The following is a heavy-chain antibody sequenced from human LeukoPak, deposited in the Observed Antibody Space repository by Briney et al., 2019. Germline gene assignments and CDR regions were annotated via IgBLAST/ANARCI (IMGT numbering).Heavy chain of an antibody. D-gene: IGHD2-15*01. V-gene: IGHV4-34*01. J-gene: IGHJ6*03. CDR3: ARGGGGSRKRYYYYYMDV. CDR2: ISHSGNT. CDR1: GGSFSGYY. Sequence: SETLSLTCAVYGGSFSGYYWNWIRQPPGKGLEWIGEISHSGNTNDNPSLKSRVTISVDTSKNQFSLKLSSVTAADTAVYYCARGGGGSRKRYYYYYMDVWGKGTTVTVSS.